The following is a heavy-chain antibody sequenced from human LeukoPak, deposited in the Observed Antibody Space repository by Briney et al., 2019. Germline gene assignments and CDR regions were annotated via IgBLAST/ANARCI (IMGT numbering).Heavy chain of an antibody. CDR1: GGSISSYY. CDR2: IYYSGST. V-gene: IGHV4-59*01. J-gene: IGHJ5*02. CDR3: AAVPAAMGGWFDP. Sequence: SENLSLTCTVSGGSISSYYWSWIRQPPGKGLEWIGYIYYSGSTNYNPSLKSRVTISVDTSKNQFSLKLSSVTAADTAVYYCAAVPAAMGGWFDPWGQGTLVTVSS. D-gene: IGHD2-2*01.